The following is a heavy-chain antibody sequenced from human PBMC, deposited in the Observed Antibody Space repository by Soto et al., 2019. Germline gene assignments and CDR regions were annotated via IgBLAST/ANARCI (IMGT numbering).Heavy chain of an antibody. D-gene: IGHD1-20*01. CDR1: GFTFSSYA. V-gene: IGHV3-30-3*01. Sequence: QVQLVESGGGVVQPGRSLRLSCAASGFTFSSYAMHWVRQAPGEGLEWVALISYDGSNKYYADSVKGRFTISRDNSKNTLYLQMDSLRVEDTAVYYCAREPYNTWPFDYWGQGTLVTVSS. CDR3: AREPYNTWPFDY. J-gene: IGHJ4*02. CDR2: ISYDGSNK.